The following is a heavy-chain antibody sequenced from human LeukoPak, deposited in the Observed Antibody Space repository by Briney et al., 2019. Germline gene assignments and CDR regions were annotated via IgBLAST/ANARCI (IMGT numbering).Heavy chain of an antibody. J-gene: IGHJ5*02. CDR3: ARAAVATGSTETFDP. D-gene: IGHD6-13*01. CDR1: GGSISSYY. CDR2: IYYSGST. V-gene: IGHV4-59*01. Sequence: PSETLSLTCTVSGGSISSYYWSWIRQPPGKGLEWIGYIYYSGSTNYNPSLKSRVTISVDTSKNQFSLKLSSVTAADTAVYYCARAAVATGSTETFDPWGQGTLVTVSS.